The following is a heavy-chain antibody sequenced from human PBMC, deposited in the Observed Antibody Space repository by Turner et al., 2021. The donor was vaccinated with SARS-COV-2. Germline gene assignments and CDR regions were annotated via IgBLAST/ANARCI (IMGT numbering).Heavy chain of an antibody. CDR1: GFNFNHFA. CDR3: ARAQRGSYYYGMDV. D-gene: IGHD2-2*01. V-gene: IGHV3-30*04. Sequence: QAQLVESGGGVVQPGRSLRLACAASGFNFNHFAIHWVRQAPGKGLEWVAVISYDGINKYYADSVKGRFTISRDNSKNTLYLQMNSLRPEDTAVYYCARAQRGSYYYGMDVWGQGTTVTVSS. J-gene: IGHJ6*02. CDR2: ISYDGINK.